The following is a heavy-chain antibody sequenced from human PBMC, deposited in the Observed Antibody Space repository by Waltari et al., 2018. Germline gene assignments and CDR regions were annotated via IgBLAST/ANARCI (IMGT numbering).Heavy chain of an antibody. J-gene: IGHJ3*02. CDR1: GGSISSYY. D-gene: IGHD2-2*01. Sequence: QVQLQESGPGLVKPSETLSLTCTVSGGSISSYYWSWIRQPAVKGLEWIGGIDPRGITNYKPALKSRVTMAVDKSKNQFALKLSYVTAADTAVYYWAREVVVVPAAPGDMAAAAPGTFDIWGQGTMVTVSS. CDR3: AREVVVVPAAPGDMAAAAPGTFDI. V-gene: IGHV4-4*07. CDR2: IDPRGIT.